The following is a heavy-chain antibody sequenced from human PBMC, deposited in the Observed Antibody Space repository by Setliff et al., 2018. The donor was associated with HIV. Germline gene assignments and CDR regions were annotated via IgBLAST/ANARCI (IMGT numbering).Heavy chain of an antibody. CDR2: IWYDGSNK. CDR3: ARYNYGYRWYLDL. D-gene: IGHD5-18*01. V-gene: IGHV3-33*01. J-gene: IGHJ2*01. Sequence: LRLSCAASGSTFSSFGMHWVRQAPGKGLEWVAVIWYDGSNKYYADSVKGRFTISRDNSKNTLYLQMNSLRAEDTAVYYCARYNYGYRWYLDLWGRGTLVTVSS. CDR1: GSTFSSFG.